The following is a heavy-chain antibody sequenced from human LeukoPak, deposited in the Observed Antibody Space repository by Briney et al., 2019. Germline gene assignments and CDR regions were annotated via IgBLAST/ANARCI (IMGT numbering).Heavy chain of an antibody. D-gene: IGHD2-8*02. Sequence: SQTLSLTCAISGDSVSNNSAVWNWIRQSPSRGLEWLGRTYYRSKWYNDYGASVRSRITVNPDTPKNQFSLQLNSVTPEDTAVYYCVRSQYWRFDDWGQGTLVIVSS. CDR1: GDSVSNNSAV. J-gene: IGHJ4*02. CDR2: TYYRSKWYN. V-gene: IGHV6-1*01. CDR3: VRSQYWRFDD.